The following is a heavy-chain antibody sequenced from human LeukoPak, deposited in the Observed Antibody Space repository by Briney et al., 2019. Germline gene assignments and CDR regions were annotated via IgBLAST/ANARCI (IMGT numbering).Heavy chain of an antibody. V-gene: IGHV3-30*02. CDR3: AKEGFGGYSGGYLDY. CDR2: IRYDGSNK. Sequence: GGSLRLSCAASGFTFSSYGMHWVRQAPGKGLEWVAFIRYDGSNKYYADSVKGRFTISRDNSKNTLYLQMNSLRPEDTAVYYCAKEGFGGYSGGYLDYWGQGTLVTVSS. CDR1: GFTFSSYG. D-gene: IGHD3-22*01. J-gene: IGHJ4*02.